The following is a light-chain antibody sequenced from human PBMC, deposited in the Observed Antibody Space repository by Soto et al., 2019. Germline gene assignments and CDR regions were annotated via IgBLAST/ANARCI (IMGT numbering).Light chain of an antibody. CDR1: QYVSTTF. V-gene: IGKV3-20*01. CDR2: GTS. J-gene: IGKJ1*01. Sequence: EIVLTQSPGTLSLSPGERATLSCRASQYVSTTFFAWYQQKPGQAPRLLIYGTSNRATGIPDRFSGSGSGTDFTLTISRPEPEDFAVYYCQHYNSYSEAFGQGTKVELK. CDR3: QHYNSYSEA.